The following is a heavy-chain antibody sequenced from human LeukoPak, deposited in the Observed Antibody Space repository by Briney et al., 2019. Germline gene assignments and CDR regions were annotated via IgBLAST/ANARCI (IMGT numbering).Heavy chain of an antibody. CDR3: ARKGMRGYSYGYVGWFDP. CDR2: INHSGST. J-gene: IGHJ5*02. Sequence: SETLSLTCAVYGGSFSGYYWSWIRQPPGKGLEWIGEINHSGSTNYNPSLKSRVTISVDTSKNQFSLKLSSVTAADTAVYYCARKGMRGYSYGYVGWFDPWGQGTLVTVSS. V-gene: IGHV4-34*01. D-gene: IGHD5-18*01. CDR1: GGSFSGYY.